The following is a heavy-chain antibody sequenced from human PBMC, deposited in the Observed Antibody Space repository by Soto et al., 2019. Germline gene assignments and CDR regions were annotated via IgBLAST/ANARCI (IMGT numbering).Heavy chain of an antibody. D-gene: IGHD4-17*01. V-gene: IGHV5-10-1*01. CDR2: IDPSDSYT. CDR3: ARPGSSGDYELY. J-gene: IGHJ4*02. CDR1: GYSFTSYW. Sequence: PGESLKISCKGSGYSFTSYWISWVRQMPGKGLEWMGRIDPSDSYTSFSPSCQGHVTISADKSISTAYLQWSSLKASDTAMYYCARPGSSGDYELYWGQGTLVTVSS.